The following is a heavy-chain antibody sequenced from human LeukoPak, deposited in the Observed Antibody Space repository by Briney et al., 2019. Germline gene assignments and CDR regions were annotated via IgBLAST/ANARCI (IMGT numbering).Heavy chain of an antibody. CDR1: GFTFSSYS. J-gene: IGHJ4*02. V-gene: IGHV3-21*01. CDR3: ARAITYYYDSSGYSLFDY. CDR2: ISSSSSYI. D-gene: IGHD3-22*01. Sequence: PGGSLRLSCAASGFTFSSYSMNWVRQAPGKGLDWVSSISSSSSYIYYADSVKGRFTISRDNAKNSLYLQMNSLRAEDTAVYYCARAITYYYDSSGYSLFDYWGQGTLVTVSS.